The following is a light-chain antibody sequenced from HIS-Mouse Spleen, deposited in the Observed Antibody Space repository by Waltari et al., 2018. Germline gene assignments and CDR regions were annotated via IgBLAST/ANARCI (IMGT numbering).Light chain of an antibody. J-gene: IGLJ1*01. Sequence: QSALPQPASVSGSPGQSSTISCTGTSSDVGGYTYVSWYQQHPGKAPKLMIYEVSNRPSGVSNRFSGSKSGNTASLTISGLQAEDEADYYCSSYTSSSTGVFGTGTKVTVL. V-gene: IGLV2-14*01. CDR1: SSDVGGYTY. CDR3: SSYTSSSTGV. CDR2: EVS.